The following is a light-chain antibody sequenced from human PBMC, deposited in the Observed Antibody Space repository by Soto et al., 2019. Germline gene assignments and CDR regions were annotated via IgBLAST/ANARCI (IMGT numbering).Light chain of an antibody. J-gene: IGLJ2*01. CDR2: VDN. CDR3: AAWDGSLNNVL. Sequence: QSVLTQPPSASGTPGQRVTISCSGSASSIGTNTVNWYRQLLGTAPKLLIYVDNQRPSGFPDRFSGSKSGTSASLAISGLQSEDEAEYYCAAWDGSLNNVLFGGGTKLTVL. CDR1: ASSIGTNT. V-gene: IGLV1-44*01.